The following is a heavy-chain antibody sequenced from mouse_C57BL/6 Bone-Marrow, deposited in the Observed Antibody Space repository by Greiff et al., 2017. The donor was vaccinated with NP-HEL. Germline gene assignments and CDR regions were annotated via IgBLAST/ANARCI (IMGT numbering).Heavy chain of an antibody. Sequence: EVKLVESGEGLVKPGGSLKLSCAASGFTFSSYAMSWVRQTPEKRLEWVAYISSGGDYIYYADTVKGRFTISRDNARNTLYLQMSSLKSEDTAMYYCTRAPFTTVGGYFDVWGTGTTVTVSS. CDR2: ISSGGDYI. V-gene: IGHV5-9-1*02. D-gene: IGHD1-1*01. J-gene: IGHJ1*03. CDR3: TRAPFTTVGGYFDV. CDR1: GFTFSSYA.